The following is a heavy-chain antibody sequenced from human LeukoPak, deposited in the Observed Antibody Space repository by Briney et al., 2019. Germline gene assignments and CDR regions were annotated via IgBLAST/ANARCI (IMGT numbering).Heavy chain of an antibody. Sequence: GGSLRLSCAASGFTFSSYSMNWVRQAPGKGLEWVSYSSSSGSTIYYAASVKGRFTISRDNAKNSLYLQMNSLRTEDTAVYSCARYYYDSSGYYYFDYWGQGTLVTVSS. V-gene: IGHV3-48*04. CDR2: SSSSGSTI. J-gene: IGHJ4*02. CDR3: ARYYYDSSGYYYFDY. D-gene: IGHD3-22*01. CDR1: GFTFSSYS.